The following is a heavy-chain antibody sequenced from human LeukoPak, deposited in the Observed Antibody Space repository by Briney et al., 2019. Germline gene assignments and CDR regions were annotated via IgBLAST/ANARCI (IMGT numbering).Heavy chain of an antibody. CDR2: IYYSGNT. V-gene: IGHV4-59*01. Sequence: PSETLCLTCTVSGGSISSFYWSWIRQPPGKGLEWSGYIYYSGNTNYNPSLKSRVTISVDTSKNQFSLKLSSVTAADTAVYYCARVGSSGWYYFDSWGQGTLVTVSP. D-gene: IGHD6-19*01. J-gene: IGHJ4*02. CDR3: ARVGSSGWYYFDS. CDR1: GGSISSFY.